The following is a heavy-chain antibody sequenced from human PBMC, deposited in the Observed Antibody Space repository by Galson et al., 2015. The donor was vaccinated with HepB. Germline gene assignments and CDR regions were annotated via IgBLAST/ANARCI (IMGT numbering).Heavy chain of an antibody. CDR2: ISSSGSTI. V-gene: IGHV3-11*01. CDR3: ARGADVYCSSTSCPYYYYGMDV. D-gene: IGHD2-2*01. CDR1: GFTFSDYY. Sequence: SLRLSCAASGFTFSDYYMSWIRQAPGKGLEWVSYISSSGSTIYYADSVKGRFTISRDNAKNSLYLQMNSLRAEDTAVYYCARGADVYCSSTSCPYYYYGMDVWGQGTTVTVSS. J-gene: IGHJ6*02.